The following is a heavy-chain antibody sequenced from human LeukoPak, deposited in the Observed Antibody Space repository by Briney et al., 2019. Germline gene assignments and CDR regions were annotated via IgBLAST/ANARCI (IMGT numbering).Heavy chain of an antibody. V-gene: IGHV3-66*01. CDR1: GFTFSSNY. CDR3: ASDSPYYYDSSGYPGGYFDY. Sequence: GGSLRLSCAASGFTFSSNYMSWVRQAPGKGLEWVSLIYSGGSTYYADSVKGRFTISRDNSKNTLYLQMNSLRAEDTAVYYCASDSPYYYDSSGYPGGYFDYWGQGTLVTVSS. J-gene: IGHJ4*02. D-gene: IGHD3-22*01. CDR2: IYSGGST.